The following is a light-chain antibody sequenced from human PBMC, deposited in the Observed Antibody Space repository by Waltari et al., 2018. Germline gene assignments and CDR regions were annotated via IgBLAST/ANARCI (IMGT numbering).Light chain of an antibody. Sequence: DIQMTQSPSSVSASIGDTVTITCRASQDISGSLAWLQQKPGKAPTLLIYTAANLQTGVPSRFRGSGSGTDFTLIITGLQPEDFATYYCQQGLSFPLSFGGGTKLEIK. J-gene: IGKJ4*01. V-gene: IGKV1-12*01. CDR2: TAA. CDR1: QDISGS. CDR3: QQGLSFPLS.